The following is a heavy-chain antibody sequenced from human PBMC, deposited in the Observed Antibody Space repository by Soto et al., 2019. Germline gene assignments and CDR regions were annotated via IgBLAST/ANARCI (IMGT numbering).Heavy chain of an antibody. CDR2: ISGSGGST. J-gene: IGHJ3*02. D-gene: IGHD2-15*01. CDR1: GFTFSSYA. Sequence: GGSLRLSCAASGFTFSSYAMSWVRQAPGKGLEWVSAISGSGGSTYYADSVKGRFTISRDNSKNTLYLQMNSLRAEDTAVYYCAKDPVYCSGGSCYLTRAPVDAFDIWGQGTMVTVSS. CDR3: AKDPVYCSGGSCYLTRAPVDAFDI. V-gene: IGHV3-23*01.